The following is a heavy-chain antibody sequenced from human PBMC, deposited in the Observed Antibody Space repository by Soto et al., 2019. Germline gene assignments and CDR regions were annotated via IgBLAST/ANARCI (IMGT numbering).Heavy chain of an antibody. CDR2: IIPIFGTA. V-gene: IGHV1-69*06. Sequence: SVKVSCKASGGTFSSYAISWVRQAPGQGLEWMGGIIPIFGTANYAQKFQGRVTMTEDTSTDTAYMELSSLRSEDTAVYYCATGTTVTTKYYYYYMDVWGKGSTVTVSS. CDR1: GGTFSSYA. D-gene: IGHD4-17*01. J-gene: IGHJ6*03. CDR3: ATGTTVTTKYYYYYMDV.